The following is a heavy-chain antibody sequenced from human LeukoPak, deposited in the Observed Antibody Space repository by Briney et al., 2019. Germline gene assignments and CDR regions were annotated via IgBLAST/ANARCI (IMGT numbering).Heavy chain of an antibody. J-gene: IGHJ5*02. D-gene: IGHD2-15*01. CDR3: ARGFYSTATVVVARKRLLRGFDP. V-gene: IGHV4-34*01. CDR1: GGSFSGYY. CDR2: INHSGST. Sequence: RASETLSLTCAVYGGSFSGYYWSWIRQPPGKGLEWIGEINHSGSTNYNPSLKSRVTISVDTSKNQFSLKLSSVTAADTAVYYCARGFYSTATVVVARKRLLRGFDPWGQGTLVTVSS.